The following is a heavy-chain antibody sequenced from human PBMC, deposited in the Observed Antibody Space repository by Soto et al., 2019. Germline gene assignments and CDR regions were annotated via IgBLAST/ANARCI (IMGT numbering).Heavy chain of an antibody. V-gene: IGHV3-23*01. CDR1: GFSFYIYA. CDR2: ISASGTQT. J-gene: IGHJ6*03. D-gene: IGHD3-3*01. Sequence: EVQLLDSGGGLGQSGGSLRLSFAVSGFSFYIYAITWVRQAPGKGLEWASSISASGTQTYYADSVKGRFTISRDNSRNAVDLPMNSLRVEDTAVYSWATGRGSGYFAYHYLDVWGKGTTVTVSS. CDR3: ATGRGSGYFAYHYLDV.